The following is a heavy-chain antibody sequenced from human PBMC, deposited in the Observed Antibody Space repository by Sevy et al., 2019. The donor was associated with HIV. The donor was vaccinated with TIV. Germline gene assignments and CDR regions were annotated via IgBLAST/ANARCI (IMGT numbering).Heavy chain of an antibody. CDR1: GFTFTEFV. Sequence: GGSLRLSCAASGFTFTEFVMSWVRQSPGKGLEWVSTINSGGGSTYYADSVKGRFTISRDNSQNTLDLQMNSLRAEDTAVYYCAKDVVGGYYDSSGYSDHWGQRTLVTDSS. V-gene: IGHV3-23*01. J-gene: IGHJ4*02. CDR2: INSGGGST. CDR3: AKDVVGGYYDSSGYSDH. D-gene: IGHD3-22*01.